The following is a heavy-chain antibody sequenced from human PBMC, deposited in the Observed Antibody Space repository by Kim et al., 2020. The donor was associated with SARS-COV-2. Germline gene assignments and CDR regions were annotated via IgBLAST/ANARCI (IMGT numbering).Heavy chain of an antibody. Sequence: SETLSLTCTVSGGSISSGGSYWSWIRQHPGKGLEWIGYIYYSGSSSYNPSLKSRVTIPVDTSKNQFSLKLSSVTAADTAVYYCARSNSKAGQLWFGELTQWYYFDYWGQGTLVTVAS. J-gene: IGHJ4*02. D-gene: IGHD3-10*01. CDR1: GGSISSGGSY. V-gene: IGHV4-31*03. CDR3: ARSNSKAGQLWFGELTQWYYFDY. CDR2: IYYSGSS.